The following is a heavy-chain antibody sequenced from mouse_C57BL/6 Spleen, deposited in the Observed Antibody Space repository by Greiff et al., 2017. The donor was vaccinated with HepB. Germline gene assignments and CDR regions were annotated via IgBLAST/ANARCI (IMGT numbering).Heavy chain of an antibody. Sequence: QVQLQQSGAELMKPGASVKLSCKATGYTFTGYWIEWVKQRPGHGLEWMVEILPGSSSTNYNEKFKGKATFTADTSSNTDYMQLSSLTTEDSAIYYCARCPDYYSNSYWYFDVWGTGTTVTVSS. CDR1: GYTFTGYW. D-gene: IGHD2-5*01. J-gene: IGHJ1*03. CDR3: ARCPDYYSNSYWYFDV. CDR2: ILPGSSST. V-gene: IGHV1-9*01.